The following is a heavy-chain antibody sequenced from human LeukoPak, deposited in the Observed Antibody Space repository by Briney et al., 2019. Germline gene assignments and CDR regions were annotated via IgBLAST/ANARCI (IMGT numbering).Heavy chain of an antibody. CDR2: IIPIFGTA. CDR3: AIVGATTKRYYFDY. Sequence: SVKVSCKASGGTLSSYAISWVRQAPGQGLEWMGGIIPIFGTANYAQKFQGRVTITTDESTSTAYMELSSLRSEDTAVYYCAIVGATTKRYYFDYWGQGTLVTVSS. V-gene: IGHV1-69*05. J-gene: IGHJ4*02. CDR1: GGTLSSYA. D-gene: IGHD1-26*01.